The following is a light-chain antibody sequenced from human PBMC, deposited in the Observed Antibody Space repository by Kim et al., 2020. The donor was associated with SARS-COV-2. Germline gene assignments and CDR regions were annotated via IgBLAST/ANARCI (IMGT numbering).Light chain of an antibody. V-gene: IGLV3-19*01. Sequence: SSELTQDPAVSVALGQTVRITCQGDSLRSYYASWYQQKPGQAPVLVIYGKNNRPSGIPDRFSCSSSGNTTSLTLTGAQAEDEADYYCNSRDSSGNHLGVF. CDR3: NSRDSSGNHLGV. J-gene: IGLJ3*02. CDR2: GKN. CDR1: SLRSYY.